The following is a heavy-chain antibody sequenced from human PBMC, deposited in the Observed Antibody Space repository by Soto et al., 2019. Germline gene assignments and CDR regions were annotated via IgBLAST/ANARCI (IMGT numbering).Heavy chain of an antibody. D-gene: IGHD3-22*01. CDR3: ARAVYYYDSSGYDY. V-gene: IGHV4-30-4*01. CDR1: GGSISSGDYY. J-gene: IGHJ4*02. Sequence: PSETLSLTSTVSGGSISSGDYYWSWIRQPPGKGLEWIGCIYYSGSTYYNPSLKSRVTISVDTSKNQFSLKLSSVTAADTAVYYCARAVYYYDSSGYDYWGQGTLVTVSS. CDR2: IYYSGST.